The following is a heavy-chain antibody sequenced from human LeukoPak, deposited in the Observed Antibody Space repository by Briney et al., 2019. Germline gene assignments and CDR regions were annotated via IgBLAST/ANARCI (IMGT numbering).Heavy chain of an antibody. V-gene: IGHV3-21*01. CDR3: ARDFASDSGSYYCAFDI. D-gene: IGHD1-26*01. J-gene: IGHJ3*02. Sequence: GGSLRLSCAASGFTFSSYAMSWVRQAPGKGLEWVSSISSSSSYIYYADSVKGRFTISRDNAKNSLYLQMNSLRAEDTAVYYCARDFASDSGSYYCAFDIWGQGTMVTVSS. CDR1: GFTFSSYA. CDR2: ISSSSSYI.